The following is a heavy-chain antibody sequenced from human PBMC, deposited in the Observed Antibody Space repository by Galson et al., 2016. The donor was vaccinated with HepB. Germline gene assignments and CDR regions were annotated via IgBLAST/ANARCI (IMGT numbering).Heavy chain of an antibody. V-gene: IGHV3-30*18. J-gene: IGHJ4*02. D-gene: IGHD2-15*01. CDR1: GFSFSRYG. CDR3: AKERDVIAADPSLDS. Sequence: SLRLSCAASGFSFSRYGMHWVRQAPGKGLEWVAVISYDGNNKNYADSVKGRFTISRDSSNNTLFLQVNCLRTEDTAVYYCAKERDVIAADPSLDSWGQGAPVTVSS. CDR2: ISYDGNNK.